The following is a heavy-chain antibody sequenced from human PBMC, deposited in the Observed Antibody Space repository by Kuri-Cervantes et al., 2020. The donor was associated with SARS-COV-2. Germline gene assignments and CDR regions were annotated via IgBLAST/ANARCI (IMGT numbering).Heavy chain of an antibody. Sequence: SLKISCAASGFTFDDYAMHWVRQAPGKGLEWVSGISWNSGSIGYADSVEGRFTISRDNAKNSLYLQMNSLRAEDTALYYCAKDMESGGSYSTFDYWGRGTLVTVSS. V-gene: IGHV3-9*01. CDR3: AKDMESGGSYSTFDY. CDR1: GFTFDDYA. CDR2: ISWNSGSI. D-gene: IGHD2-15*01. J-gene: IGHJ4*02.